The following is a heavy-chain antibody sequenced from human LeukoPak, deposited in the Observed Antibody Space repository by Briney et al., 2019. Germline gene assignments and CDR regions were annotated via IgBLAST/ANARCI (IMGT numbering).Heavy chain of an antibody. J-gene: IGHJ4*02. D-gene: IGHD2-21*01. Sequence: ASVKVSCKASGYTFTSYYMHWVRQAPGQGLEWMGIINPSGGSTSYAQKFQGRVTMTRDTSTSTVYMELSSLKSEDTAVYYCARDCGSVAHPDYWGQGTLVTVSS. V-gene: IGHV1-46*01. CDR2: INPSGGST. CDR3: ARDCGSVAHPDY. CDR1: GYTFTSYY.